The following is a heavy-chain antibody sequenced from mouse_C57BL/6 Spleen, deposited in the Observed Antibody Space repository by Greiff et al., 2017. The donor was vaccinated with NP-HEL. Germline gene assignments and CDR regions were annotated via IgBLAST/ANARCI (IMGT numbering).Heavy chain of an antibody. D-gene: IGHD1-1*01. V-gene: IGHV1-19*01. Sequence: EVQLQQSGPVLVKPGASVKMSCKASGYTFTDYYMNWVKQSHGKSLEWIGVINPYNGGTSYNQKFKGKATLTVDKSSSTAYMELNSLTSEDSAVYYCARDYYGSSEAVWGQGTTLTVSS. CDR3: ARDYYGSSEAV. J-gene: IGHJ2*01. CDR2: INPYNGGT. CDR1: GYTFTDYY.